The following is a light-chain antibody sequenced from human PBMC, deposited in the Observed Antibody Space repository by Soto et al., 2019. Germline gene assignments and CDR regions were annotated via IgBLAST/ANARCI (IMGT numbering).Light chain of an antibody. CDR1: QSVFYDSNNKNY. CDR2: WAS. CDR3: QQYYSLPLT. V-gene: IGKV4-1*01. Sequence: DIVMSQSPDSLAASLGERATINCKSSQSVFYDSNNKNYLAWYQKKPGQHPKLLIYWASMRESGVPDRFSGSGSGTDFNLTITRLQAEDVAVYYCQQYYSLPLTFGGGTKLDIK. J-gene: IGKJ4*01.